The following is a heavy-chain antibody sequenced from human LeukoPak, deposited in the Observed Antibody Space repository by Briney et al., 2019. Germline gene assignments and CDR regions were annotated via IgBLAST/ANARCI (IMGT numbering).Heavy chain of an antibody. J-gene: IGHJ6*03. Sequence: ASVKVSCKASGYTFTSYDINWVRQATGQGLEWMGWMNPNSGNTGYAQKFQGRVTITADESTSTAYMELSSLRSEDTAVYYCAVLNTIFGVVTSYYYMDVWGKGTTVTVSS. CDR3: AVLNTIFGVVTSYYYMDV. D-gene: IGHD3-3*01. CDR2: MNPNSGNT. V-gene: IGHV1-8*01. CDR1: GYTFTSYD.